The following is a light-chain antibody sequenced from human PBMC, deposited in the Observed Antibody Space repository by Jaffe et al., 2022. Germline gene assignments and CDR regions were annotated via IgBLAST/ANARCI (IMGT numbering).Light chain of an antibody. Sequence: QSALTQPPSASGSPGQSVTISCTGTSSDVGAYGYVSWYQQHPDKAPKLMIFDVTKRPSGVPDRFSGSKSGNTASLTVSGLQAEDEADYYCSSYAGSNNPVVFGGGTKLTVL. CDR2: DVT. V-gene: IGLV2-8*01. CDR1: SSDVGAYGY. CDR3: SSYAGSNNPVV. J-gene: IGLJ2*01.